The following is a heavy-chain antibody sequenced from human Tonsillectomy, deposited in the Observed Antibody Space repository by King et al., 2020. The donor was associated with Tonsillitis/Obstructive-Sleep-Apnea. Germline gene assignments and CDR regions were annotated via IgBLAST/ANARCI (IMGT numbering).Heavy chain of an antibody. J-gene: IGHJ6*03. CDR3: AREDIAAAATESYMDV. CDR1: GFTFSRYA. CDR2: ICYDGTNK. D-gene: IGHD6-13*01. Sequence: VQLVESGGGVVQPGRSLRLSCAASGFTFSRYAMHWVRQAPGKGLEWVAAICYDGTNKYYADSVKGRFTISRDNSKNTLYLQMNSMRAEDTAVYYCAREDIAAAATESYMDVWGKGTTVTVSS. V-gene: IGHV3-30*04.